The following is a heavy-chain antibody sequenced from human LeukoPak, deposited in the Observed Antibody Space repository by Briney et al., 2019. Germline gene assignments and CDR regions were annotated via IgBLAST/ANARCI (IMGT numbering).Heavy chain of an antibody. Sequence: PSETLSLTCTVSGGSISSYFWNWIRQPPGKGLEWIGYFYYSGSTNYNPSLKSRVTISVDTSKNQFSLKLNSVTAADTAVYYCAGGFSVRGGAFDIWGQGTMVTVSS. CDR3: AGGFSVRGGAFDI. J-gene: IGHJ3*02. CDR1: GGSISSYF. D-gene: IGHD4-23*01. V-gene: IGHV4-59*01. CDR2: FYYSGST.